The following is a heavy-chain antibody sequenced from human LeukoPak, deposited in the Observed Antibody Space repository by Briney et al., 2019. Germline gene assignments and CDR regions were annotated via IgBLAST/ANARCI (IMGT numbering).Heavy chain of an antibody. V-gene: IGHV3-9*01. D-gene: IGHD3-10*01. Sequence: GGSLRLSCAASGFTFDDYAMHWVRQAPGKGLEWVSGISWNSGSIGYADSVKGRFTISRDNAKNSLYLQMNSLRAEDTALYYCAKSGSYGSGSYHYYYMDVWGQGTLVTISS. CDR1: GFTFDDYA. CDR3: AKSGSYGSGSYHYYYMDV. CDR2: ISWNSGSI. J-gene: IGHJ6*03.